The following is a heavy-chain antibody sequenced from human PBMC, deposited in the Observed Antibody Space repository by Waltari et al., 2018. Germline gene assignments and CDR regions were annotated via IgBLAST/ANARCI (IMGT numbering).Heavy chain of an antibody. CDR2: IFHSGST. J-gene: IGHJ5*01. Sequence: LQESGSGLVKPSQTLSLTCAVSGDSISSGGYTWNWIRQPPGKGLEWIGYIFHSGSTYYTPSLKSRVTISLDTSKNQFSLMVSSVTAADTAVYFCARGKGWFDSWGPGILVTVSS. CDR3: ARGKGWFDS. CDR1: GDSISSGGYT. V-gene: IGHV4-30-2*01.